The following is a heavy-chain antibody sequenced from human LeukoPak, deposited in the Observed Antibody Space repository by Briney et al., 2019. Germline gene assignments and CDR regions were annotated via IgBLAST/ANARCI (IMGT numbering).Heavy chain of an antibody. J-gene: IGHJ4*02. D-gene: IGHD1-1*01. Sequence: PGGSLRLSCAASGFTFSSYGMNWVRQAPGKGLEWVASISSSSGYTYYADSVKGRFTISRDNAKNSLYLQMNSLRAEDTAVYYCVRKGGPYTFDHWGQGTLVTVSS. CDR1: GFTFSSYG. CDR2: ISSSSGYT. V-gene: IGHV3-21*01. CDR3: VRKGGPYTFDH.